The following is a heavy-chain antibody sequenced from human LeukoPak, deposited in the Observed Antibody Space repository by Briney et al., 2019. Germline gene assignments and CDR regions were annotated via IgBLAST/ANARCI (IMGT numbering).Heavy chain of an antibody. Sequence: PSGTLSLTCAVSGESISSTNWWSWVRQSPGTGLEWIGEIYHGGTTKYNPSLESRVTISLDMSNNQFFLDLTSVTAADTAIYYCVKDRGSHVTDYWGQGTLVTVSS. CDR3: VKDRGSHVTDY. CDR1: GESISSTNW. D-gene: IGHD1-26*01. V-gene: IGHV4-4*02. CDR2: IYHGGTT. J-gene: IGHJ4*02.